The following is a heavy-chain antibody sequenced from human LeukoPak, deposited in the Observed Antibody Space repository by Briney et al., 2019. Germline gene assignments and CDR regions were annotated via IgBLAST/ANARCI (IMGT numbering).Heavy chain of an antibody. Sequence: SETLSLTCTVSGGSISSYYCSWIRQPPGKGLEWIGYIYYSVSTNYNPSLKSRVTISVDTSKNQFSLKLSSVTAADTAVYYCARYYYDSSGYPKALWYFDLWGRGTLVTVSS. CDR3: ARYYYDSSGYPKALWYFDL. CDR1: GGSISSYY. J-gene: IGHJ2*01. V-gene: IGHV4-59*01. CDR2: IYYSVST. D-gene: IGHD3-22*01.